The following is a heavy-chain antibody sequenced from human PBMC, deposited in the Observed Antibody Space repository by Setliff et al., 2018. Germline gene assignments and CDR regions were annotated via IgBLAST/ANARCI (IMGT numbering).Heavy chain of an antibody. V-gene: IGHV1-69*10. D-gene: IGHD3-10*01. CDR3: ARSPTSPMVRGETQLDY. J-gene: IGHJ4*02. Sequence: SVKVSCKASGGTFSSYALSWVRQAPGQGLEWMGGLIPILGIANYAQKFQGRVTITADESTSTAYMELRSLRSEDTAVYDVARSPTSPMVRGETQLDYWGQGTLVTVSS. CDR2: LIPILGIA. CDR1: GGTFSSYA.